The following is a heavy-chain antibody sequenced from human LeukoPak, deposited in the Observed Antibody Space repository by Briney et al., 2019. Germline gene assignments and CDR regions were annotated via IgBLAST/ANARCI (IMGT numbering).Heavy chain of an antibody. J-gene: IGHJ4*02. CDR3: ARVGDYRGFY. D-gene: IGHD3-3*01. CDR1: RASLSNYF. CDR2: IHDSGNNGRT. Sequence: PSETLSLTCTHSRASLSNYFWSWIRQPPGRGLEWTGFIHDSGNNGRTTYPRSLKNRPTISLDTSKTQLSLTLTSVTTADTALYYCARVGDYRGFYWGQGTLVTVSS. V-gene: IGHV4-59*01.